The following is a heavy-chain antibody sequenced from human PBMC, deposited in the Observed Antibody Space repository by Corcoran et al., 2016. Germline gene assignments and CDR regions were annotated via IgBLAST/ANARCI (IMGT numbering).Heavy chain of an antibody. CDR1: GYSVSSNSAA. CDR3: ARTSATAGSYVDY. D-gene: IGHD1-26*01. J-gene: IGHJ4*02. Sequence: QVQLQQSGPGLVKPSQTLSLTCAISGYSVSSNSAAWNWIRQSPSRGLEWLGRTYYRSKWYNDYAGSVKSRITINADTSKNQFSLHLNSVTPEDTAIYYCARTSATAGSYVDYWGQGALVTVSS. V-gene: IGHV6-1*01. CDR2: TYYRSKWYN.